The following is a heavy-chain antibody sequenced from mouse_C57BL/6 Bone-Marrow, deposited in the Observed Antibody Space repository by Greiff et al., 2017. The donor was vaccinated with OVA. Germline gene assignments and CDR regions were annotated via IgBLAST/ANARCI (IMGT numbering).Heavy chain of an antibody. CDR1: GYTFTSYG. D-gene: IGHD1-1*01. J-gene: IGHJ2*01. CDR2: IYPRSGNT. Sequence: VKLQESGAELARPGASVKLSCKASGYTFTSYGLSWVKQRTGRGLEWIGEIYPRSGNTYYNEKFKGKATLTADKSSSTAYMELRSLTSEDSAVYFCARDTTVVVAYYFDYWGQGTTLTVSS. V-gene: IGHV1-81*01. CDR3: ARDTTVVVAYYFDY.